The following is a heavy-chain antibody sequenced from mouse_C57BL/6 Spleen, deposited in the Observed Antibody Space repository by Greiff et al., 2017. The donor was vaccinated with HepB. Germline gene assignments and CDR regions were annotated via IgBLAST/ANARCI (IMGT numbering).Heavy chain of an antibody. CDR2: IYPGSGST. Sequence: QVQLQQPGAELVKPGASVKMSCKASGYTFTSYWITWVKQRPGQGLEWIGDIYPGSGSTNYNEKFKSKATLTVDTSSSTAYMQLSSLTSEDSAVYYCAREDDYSNSGAMDYWGQGTSVTVSS. J-gene: IGHJ4*01. CDR3: AREDDYSNSGAMDY. D-gene: IGHD2-5*01. V-gene: IGHV1-55*01. CDR1: GYTFTSYW.